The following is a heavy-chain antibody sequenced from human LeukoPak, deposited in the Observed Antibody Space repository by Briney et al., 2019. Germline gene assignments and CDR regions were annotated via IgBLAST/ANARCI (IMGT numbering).Heavy chain of an antibody. Sequence: ASVKVSCKVSGYTLTEFSMHWVRQAPGQGLEWMGIINPSGGSTSYAQKFQGRVTMTRDMSTSTVYMELSSLRSEDTAVYYCARDRGSPPLLGPLNWFDPWGQGTLVTVSS. D-gene: IGHD6-13*01. CDR1: GYTLTEFS. CDR3: ARDRGSPPLLGPLNWFDP. CDR2: INPSGGST. V-gene: IGHV1-46*01. J-gene: IGHJ5*02.